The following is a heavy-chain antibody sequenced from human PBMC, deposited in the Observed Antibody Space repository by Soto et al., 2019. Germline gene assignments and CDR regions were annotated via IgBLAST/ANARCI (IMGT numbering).Heavy chain of an antibody. V-gene: IGHV3-30-3*01. CDR2: ISYDGSSK. J-gene: IGHJ4*02. D-gene: IGHD2-15*01. Sequence: GGSLRLSCAASGFTFSSYAMHWVRQAPGKGLEWVAVISYDGSSKYYADSVKGRFTISRDNSKNTLYLQMNSLRAEDTAVYYCARAYGGYCSGGSCYIFDYWGQGTLVTVSS. CDR1: GFTFSSYA. CDR3: ARAYGGYCSGGSCYIFDY.